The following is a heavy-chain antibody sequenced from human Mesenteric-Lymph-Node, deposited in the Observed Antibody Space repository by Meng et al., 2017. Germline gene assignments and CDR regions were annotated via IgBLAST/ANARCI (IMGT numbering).Heavy chain of an antibody. Sequence: SETLSLTCTVSGGSISSDTYFWSWIRQPAGKGLEWIGRIYPSGSTNYNPSLKSRVTISVDTSKNQFSLNLSSVTAADTAVYYCASWGRDGYIRGDYWGQGTRVTVAS. J-gene: IGHJ4*02. CDR1: GGSISSDTYF. D-gene: IGHD5-24*01. CDR3: ASWGRDGYIRGDY. CDR2: IYPSGST. V-gene: IGHV4-61*02.